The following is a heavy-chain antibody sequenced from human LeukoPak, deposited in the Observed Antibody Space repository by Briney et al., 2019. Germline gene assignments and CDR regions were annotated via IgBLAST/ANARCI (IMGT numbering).Heavy chain of an antibody. D-gene: IGHD2-15*01. CDR3: ARDTYCSGGSCYYYAFDI. J-gene: IGHJ3*02. V-gene: IGHV4-34*01. CDR1: GGSFSGYY. Sequence: SETLSLTCAVYGGSFSGYYWSWIRQPPGKGLEWIGEINHSGSTNYNPSLKSRVTISVDTSKNQFSLKLSSVTAADTAVCYCARDTYCSGGSCYYYAFDIWGQGTMVTVSS. CDR2: INHSGST.